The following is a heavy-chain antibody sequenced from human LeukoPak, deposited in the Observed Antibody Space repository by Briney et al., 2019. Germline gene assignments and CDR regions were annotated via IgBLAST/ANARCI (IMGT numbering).Heavy chain of an antibody. CDR3: ARDCPSFIAAAGTSVLYNWFDP. CDR1: GFTFSSYG. J-gene: IGHJ5*02. CDR2: IWYDGSNK. D-gene: IGHD6-13*01. V-gene: IGHV3-33*01. Sequence: GGSLRLSCAASGFTFSSYGMHWVRQAPGKGLEWVAVIWYDGSNKYYADSVKGRFTISRDNSKNTLYLQMNSLRAEDTAVYYCARDCPSFIAAAGTSVLYNWFDPWGQGTLVTVSS.